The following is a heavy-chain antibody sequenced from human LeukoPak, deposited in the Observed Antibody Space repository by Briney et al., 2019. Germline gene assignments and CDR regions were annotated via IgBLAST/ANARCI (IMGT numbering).Heavy chain of an antibody. V-gene: IGHV3-30*03. J-gene: IGHJ4*02. CDR1: GFTSRSYG. Sequence: GGSLRLSCAASGFTSRSYGMHWVRQAPGKGLEWVAVISYDGSNIYYVDSVKGRFTISRDNSKNTLYLQMNSLRVEDTAVYYCARDDHVVVVAATFYWGQGTLVTVSS. CDR2: ISYDGSNI. D-gene: IGHD2-15*01. CDR3: ARDDHVVVVAATFY.